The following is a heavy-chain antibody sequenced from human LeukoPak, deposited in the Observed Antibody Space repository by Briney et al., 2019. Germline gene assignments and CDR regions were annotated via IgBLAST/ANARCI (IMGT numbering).Heavy chain of an antibody. CDR1: GYTFTSYA. D-gene: IGHD6-13*01. V-gene: IGHV1-3*01. CDR3: ASAIAAAGRDYFDY. J-gene: IGHJ4*02. Sequence: ASVKVSCKASGYTFTSYAMHWVRQAPGQRLERMGWINAGNGNTKYSQKFQGRVTITRDTSASTAYMELSSLRSEDTAVYYCASAIAAAGRDYFDYWGQGTLVTVSS. CDR2: INAGNGNT.